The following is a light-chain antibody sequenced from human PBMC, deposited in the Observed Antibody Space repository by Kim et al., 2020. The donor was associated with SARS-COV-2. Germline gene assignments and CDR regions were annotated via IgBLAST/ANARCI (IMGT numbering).Light chain of an antibody. V-gene: IGKV3-20*01. CDR3: QQYGDSPRT. CDR1: QSVSSNS. CDR2: GAS. J-gene: IGKJ2*01. Sequence: PGERATLSCRASQSVSSNSLAWYQQSXGQAPRLLIYGASTRAAGIPDRFSGSGSGADFTLTINRLEPEDSAVYYCQQYGDSPRTFGQGTKV.